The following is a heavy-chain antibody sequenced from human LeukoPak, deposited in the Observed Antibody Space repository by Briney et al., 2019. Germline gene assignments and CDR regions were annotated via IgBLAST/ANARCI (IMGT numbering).Heavy chain of an antibody. V-gene: IGHV4-4*07. Sequence: PSETLSLTCTVSGGSISTFYWSWIRQPAGKGLEWIGRIHTSGSTNYNPSLKSRVTMSVDTSKSQFSLRLSSVTAADTAVYYCARMGTQASSSWLRYYFDYWGQGTLVTVSS. CDR3: ARMGTQASSSWLRYYFDY. CDR2: IHTSGST. CDR1: GGSISTFY. J-gene: IGHJ4*02. D-gene: IGHD6-13*01.